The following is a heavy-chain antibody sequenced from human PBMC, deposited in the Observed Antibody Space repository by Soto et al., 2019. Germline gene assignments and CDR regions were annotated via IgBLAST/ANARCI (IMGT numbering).Heavy chain of an antibody. V-gene: IGHV3-30*18. CDR3: AKGVVEVIVATATDV. D-gene: IGHD5-12*01. CDR2: ISYDASNK. J-gene: IGHJ6*02. CDR1: GFTFSNYG. Sequence: GGSLRLSCAASGFTFSNYGMHWFRQAPGKGLQWVAAISYDASNKYYVDSVKGRFTVSRDNSKNTLHLQMNSLRAEDTAMYYCAKGVVEVIVATATDVWGQGTTVTVSS.